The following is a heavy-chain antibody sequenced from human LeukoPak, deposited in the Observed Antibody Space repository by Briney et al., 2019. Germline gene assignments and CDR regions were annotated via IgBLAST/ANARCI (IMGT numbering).Heavy chain of an antibody. CDR2: IYHSGST. CDR3: ARGSFSASYYYDSSGSGEGYFQH. D-gene: IGHD3-22*01. V-gene: IGHV4-30-2*01. J-gene: IGHJ1*01. CDR1: GGSISSGGYS. Sequence: SDTLSLTCAVSGGSISSGGYSGSWIRQPPGKGLEWIGYIYHSGSTYYNPSLKSRVTVSVDRSKNQFSLKLSSVTAADTAVYYCARGSFSASYYYDSSGSGEGYFQHWGQGTLVTVSS.